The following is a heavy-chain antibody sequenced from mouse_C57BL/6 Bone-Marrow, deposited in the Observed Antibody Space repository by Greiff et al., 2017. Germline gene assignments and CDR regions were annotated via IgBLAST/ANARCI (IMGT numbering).Heavy chain of an antibody. Sequence: EVQLQQSGAELVRPGASVKLSCTASGFNIKDDYIHWVKQRPEQGLEWIGWIDPEIGDTEYAAKFQGKATITSDTSSNTAYLQLSSLTAEDTAVYYCSSFDGNYFDFWGQGTPLTVAS. CDR2: IDPEIGDT. V-gene: IGHV14-4*01. D-gene: IGHD2-3*01. CDR1: GFNIKDDY. J-gene: IGHJ2*01. CDR3: SSFDGNYFDF.